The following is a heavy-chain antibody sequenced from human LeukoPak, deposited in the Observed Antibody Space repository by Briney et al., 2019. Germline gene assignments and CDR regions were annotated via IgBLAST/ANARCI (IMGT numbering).Heavy chain of an antibody. CDR3: ARLSRYYDSSAYYYSGWFDP. CDR2: IIPMVGIA. J-gene: IGHJ5*02. Sequence: SVTVSCKASGGTFSSYAIRWVRQAHGEGLEWMGRIIPMVGIANYAQKLQGRVTITADKYKRTAYMEVSRLRSEDTAVYYCARLSRYYDSSAYYYSGWFDPWGQGTLVTVSS. CDR1: GGTFSSYA. V-gene: IGHV1-69*10. D-gene: IGHD3-22*01.